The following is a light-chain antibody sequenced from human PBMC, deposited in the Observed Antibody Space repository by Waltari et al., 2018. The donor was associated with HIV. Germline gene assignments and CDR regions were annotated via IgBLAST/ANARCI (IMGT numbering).Light chain of an antibody. V-gene: IGKV3-11*01. J-gene: IGKJ1*01. CDR2: DAS. Sequence: IVLTQSPVTLSLSPGDRANLSCSASQNIRNYLGWYQQKSGQAPTLLIYDASTRAAGIPARFTGSGSGTDFTLTIGSLEPEDFAIYYCQQRSNWPGTFGPGTRVDVK. CDR3: QQRSNWPGT. CDR1: QNIRNY.